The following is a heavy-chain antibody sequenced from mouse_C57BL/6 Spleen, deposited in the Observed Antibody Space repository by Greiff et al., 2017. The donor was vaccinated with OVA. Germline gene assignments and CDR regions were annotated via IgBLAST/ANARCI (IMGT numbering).Heavy chain of an antibody. Sequence: EVQLVESGGGLVKPGGSLKLSCAASGFTFSSYAMSWVRQTPEKRLEWVATISDGGSYTYYPDNVKGRFTISRDNAKNNQYLQMSHLKSEDTAMYYCARVYYDYDGYFDYWGQGTTLTVSS. CDR1: GFTFSSYA. CDR3: ARVYYDYDGYFDY. J-gene: IGHJ2*01. D-gene: IGHD2-4*01. V-gene: IGHV5-4*01. CDR2: ISDGGSYT.